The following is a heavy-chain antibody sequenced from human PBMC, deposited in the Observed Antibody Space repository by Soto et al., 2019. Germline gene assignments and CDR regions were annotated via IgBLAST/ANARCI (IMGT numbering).Heavy chain of an antibody. CDR3: ARMAARYYYYYYGMDV. D-gene: IGHD6-6*01. V-gene: IGHV4-34*01. J-gene: IGHJ6*02. CDR2: INHSGST. CDR1: CGSFSGYY. Sequence: PSETLSLTCAVYCGSFSGYYWSWIRQPPGKGLEWIGEINHSGSTNYNPSLKSRVTISVDTSKNQFSLKLSSVTAADTAVYYCARMAARYYYYYYGMDVWGQGTTVTVSS.